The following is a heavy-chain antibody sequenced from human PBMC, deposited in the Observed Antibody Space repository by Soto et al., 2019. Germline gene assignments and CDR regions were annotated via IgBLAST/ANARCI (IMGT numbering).Heavy chain of an antibody. J-gene: IGHJ6*04. Sequence: PGESLKISCRGSGYSFTSYWIGWVRQMPGKGLEWMGIIYPGDSDTRYSPSFQGQVTISADKSISTAYLQWSSLKASDTAMYYCASRSYSDCSYYYGMDVWDKGTTITVSS. CDR2: IYPGDSDT. CDR3: ASRSYSDCSYYYGMDV. D-gene: IGHD4-17*01. V-gene: IGHV5-51*01. CDR1: GYSFTSYW.